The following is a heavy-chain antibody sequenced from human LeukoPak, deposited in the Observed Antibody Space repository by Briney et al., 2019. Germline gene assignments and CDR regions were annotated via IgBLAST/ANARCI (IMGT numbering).Heavy chain of an antibody. CDR2: IYTSGST. J-gene: IGHJ2*01. CDR3: ARSLGIAVYWYFDL. CDR1: GGSISSYY. Sequence: SETLSLTCTVSGGSISSYYWSWIRQPAGKGLEWIGRIYTSGSTNYNPSLKSRVTMSVDTSKNQFSLKLSSVTAADTAVFYCARSLGIAVYWYFDLWGRGTLVTVSS. V-gene: IGHV4-4*07. D-gene: IGHD6-19*01.